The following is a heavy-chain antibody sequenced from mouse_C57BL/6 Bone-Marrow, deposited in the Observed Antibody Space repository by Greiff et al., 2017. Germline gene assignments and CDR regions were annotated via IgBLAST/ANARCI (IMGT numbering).Heavy chain of an antibody. J-gene: IGHJ2*01. Sequence: EVQLQQSGPELVKPGASVKISCKASGYTFTDYYMNWVKQSHGKSLEWIGDINPNNGGTSYNQKFKGKATLTVDKSSSTAYMELRSLTSEDSAFYYCARDYYGSSYGGYFDYWGQGTTLTVSS. CDR1: GYTFTDYY. D-gene: IGHD1-1*01. CDR2: INPNNGGT. V-gene: IGHV1-26*01. CDR3: ARDYYGSSYGGYFDY.